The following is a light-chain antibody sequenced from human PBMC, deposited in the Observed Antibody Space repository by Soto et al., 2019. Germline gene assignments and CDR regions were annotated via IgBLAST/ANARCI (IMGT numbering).Light chain of an antibody. CDR3: QQYNNWPQPWT. V-gene: IGKV3-15*01. CDR2: GAS. CDR1: QSVSSN. J-gene: IGKJ1*01. Sequence: EIVMTQSPATLSVSPGETATLSCRASQSVSSNLAWYQQKPGQAPRLLIYGASTRATGIPARFSGSGSGTEFTLTISSLQSEDLAVYYCQQYNNWPQPWTFSQGTKV.